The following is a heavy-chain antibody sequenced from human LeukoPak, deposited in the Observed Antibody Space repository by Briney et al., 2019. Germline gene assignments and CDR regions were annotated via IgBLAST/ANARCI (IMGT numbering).Heavy chain of an antibody. V-gene: IGHV3-21*01. J-gene: IGHJ2*01. CDR3: ARDAELRYFDWLFPPRYFDL. Sequence: GGSLRLSCAASGFTFSSYSKNWVRQAPGKGLEWVSSISSSSSYIYYADSVKGRFTISRDNAKNSLYLQMNSLRAEDTAVYYCARDAELRYFDWLFPPRYFDLWGRGTLVTVSS. CDR1: GFTFSSYS. CDR2: ISSSSSYI. D-gene: IGHD3-9*01.